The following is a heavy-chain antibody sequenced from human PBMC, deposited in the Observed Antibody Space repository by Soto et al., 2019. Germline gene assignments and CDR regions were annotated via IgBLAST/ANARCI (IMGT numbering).Heavy chain of an antibody. CDR3: ARQGKITRAECGMDV. V-gene: IGHV5-51*01. CDR1: GYSFTNYW. CDR2: IYPGDSDT. Sequence: GESLKISCKGSGYSFTNYWIGWVRQMPGKGLEWMGIIYPGDSDTRYSPSFQGQVTISADKSISTAYLQWSSLKASDTAMYYCARQGKITRAECGMDVWGQGTRVTVSS. J-gene: IGHJ6*02. D-gene: IGHD3-16*01.